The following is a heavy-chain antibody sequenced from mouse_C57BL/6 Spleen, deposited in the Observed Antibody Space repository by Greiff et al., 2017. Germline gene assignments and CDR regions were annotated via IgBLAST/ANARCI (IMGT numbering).Heavy chain of an antibody. Sequence: DVHLVESGGGLVKPGGSLKLSCAASGFTFSDYGMHWVRQAPEKGLEWVAYISSGSSTIYYADTVKGRFTISRDNAKNTLFLQMTSLRSEDTAMYYCVRGGYYAMDYWGQGTSVTVSS. CDR1: GFTFSDYG. D-gene: IGHD2-12*01. J-gene: IGHJ4*01. V-gene: IGHV5-17*01. CDR3: VRGGYYAMDY. CDR2: ISSGSSTI.